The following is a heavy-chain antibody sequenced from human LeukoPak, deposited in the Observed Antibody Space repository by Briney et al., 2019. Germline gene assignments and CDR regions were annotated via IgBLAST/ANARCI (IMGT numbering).Heavy chain of an antibody. Sequence: PSETLSLTCTVSGGSISSSSYYWGWIRQPPGKGLEWIGSIYYSGSTYYNPSLKSRVTISVDTSKNQFSLKLSSVTAADTAVYYCAGTMVRGVDGWGQGTLVTVSS. D-gene: IGHD3-10*01. CDR2: IYYSGST. CDR1: GGSISSSSYY. CDR3: AGTMVRGVDG. V-gene: IGHV4-39*07. J-gene: IGHJ4*02.